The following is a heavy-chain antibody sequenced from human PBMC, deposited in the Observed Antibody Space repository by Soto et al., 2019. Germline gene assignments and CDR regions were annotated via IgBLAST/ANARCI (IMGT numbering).Heavy chain of an antibody. J-gene: IGHJ4*02. Sequence: QITLKESGPTLVKPTQTLTLTCSFSGFSLNTAGMGVGWIHQPPGKALAWLALIYWNDDGRYNPSLKSRLTIAHDSSTSQVVLTTTNLDPVDTGTYSCALRYNWNYVTPCDNWGRGILVSVSS. CDR1: GFSLNTAGMG. V-gene: IGHV2-5*01. CDR2: IYWNDDG. D-gene: IGHD1-7*01. CDR3: ALRYNWNYVTPCDN.